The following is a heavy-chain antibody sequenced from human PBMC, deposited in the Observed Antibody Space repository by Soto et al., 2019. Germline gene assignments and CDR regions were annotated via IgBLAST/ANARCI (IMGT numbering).Heavy chain of an antibody. CDR1: GGTFSSYA. V-gene: IGHV1-69*12. CDR3: ARDDGIAVAGSLYFDL. Sequence: QVQLVQSGAEVKKPGSSVKVSCKASGGTFSSYAISWVRQAPGQGLEWMGGIIPIFGTANYAQKFQGRVTITADESTSTAYMGLSSLRSEDTAVYYCARDDGIAVAGSLYFDLWGRGTLVTVSS. J-gene: IGHJ2*01. CDR2: IIPIFGTA. D-gene: IGHD6-19*01.